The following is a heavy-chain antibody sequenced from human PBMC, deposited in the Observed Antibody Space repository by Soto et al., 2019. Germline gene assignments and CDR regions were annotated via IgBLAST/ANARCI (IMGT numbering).Heavy chain of an antibody. CDR2: IYYSGST. D-gene: IGHD4-17*01. CDR1: GGSISSYY. CDR3: ARDLDYGGTDY. V-gene: IGHV4-59*01. Sequence: SETLSLTCTVSGGSISSYYWSWIRQPPGKGLEWIGYIYYSGSTNYNPSLKSRVTISVDTSKNQFSLKLSSVTAADTAVYYCARDLDYGGTDYWGQGTLVTVSS. J-gene: IGHJ4*02.